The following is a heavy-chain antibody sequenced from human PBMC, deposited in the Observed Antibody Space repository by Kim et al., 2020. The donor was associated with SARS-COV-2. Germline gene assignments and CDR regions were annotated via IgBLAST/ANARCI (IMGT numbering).Heavy chain of an antibody. Sequence: ASVKVSCKASGYTFTGYYMHWVRQAPGQGLEWMGWINPNSGGTNYAQKFQGRVTMTRDTSISTAYMELSRLRSDDTAVYYCARLTGKKEYYFDYWGQGTLVTVSS. D-gene: IGHD7-27*01. J-gene: IGHJ4*02. CDR3: ARLTGKKEYYFDY. CDR2: INPNSGGT. CDR1: GYTFTGYY. V-gene: IGHV1-2*02.